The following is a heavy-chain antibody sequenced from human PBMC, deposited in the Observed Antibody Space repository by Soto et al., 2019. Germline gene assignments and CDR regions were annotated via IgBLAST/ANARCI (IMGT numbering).Heavy chain of an antibody. D-gene: IGHD6-6*01. CDR2: ISGSGGST. CDR3: SREWGMIAARSAG. CDR1: GFTFSSYA. V-gene: IGHV3-23*01. J-gene: IGHJ4*02. Sequence: EVQLLESGGGLVQPGGSLRLSCAASGFTFSSYAMSWVRQAPGKGLEWVSAISGSGGSTYYADSVKGRFPISRDNYKTTMYLQMNSMRAGDTAVDYCSREWGMIAARSAGWGQGTLVTVSS.